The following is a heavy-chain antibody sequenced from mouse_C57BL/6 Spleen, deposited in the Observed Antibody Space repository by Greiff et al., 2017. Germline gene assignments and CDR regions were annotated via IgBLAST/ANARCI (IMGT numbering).Heavy chain of an antibody. CDR1: GYTFSDYN. CDR2: INPNNGGT. V-gene: IGHV1-22*01. J-gene: IGHJ2*01. D-gene: IGHD2-4*01. CDR3: AREDDYDVFDY. Sequence: VQLLQSGPGLVKPGASVKISCTASGYTFSDYNMPWVRQSHGKSLEWIGYINPNNGGTCYHQKFKGKATLTVNKSASTAYMELRSLTSEDSAVYYCAREDDYDVFDYWGQGTTLTVSS.